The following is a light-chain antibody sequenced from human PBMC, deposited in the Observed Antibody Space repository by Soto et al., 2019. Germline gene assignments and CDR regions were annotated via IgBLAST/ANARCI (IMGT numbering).Light chain of an antibody. CDR1: QSVSSY. CDR2: DAS. V-gene: IGKV3-11*01. Sequence: EIVLTQSPATLSLSPGERATLSCRASQSVSSYLAWYQQKPGQAPRLLIYDASNRATGIPARFSGSGSGTYFTPTISSLEPEDFAVYYCQQRSNWPPYTFGQGTKVEIK. J-gene: IGKJ2*01. CDR3: QQRSNWPPYT.